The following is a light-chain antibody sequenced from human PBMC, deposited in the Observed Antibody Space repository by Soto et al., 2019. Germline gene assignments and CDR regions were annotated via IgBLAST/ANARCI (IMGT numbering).Light chain of an antibody. CDR1: QSVSSSY. J-gene: IGKJ4*01. V-gene: IGKV3-20*01. CDR3: QQYGSSPLT. Sequence: EIVLTQSPGTLSLSQGERATLSCRASQSVSSSYLAWYQQKPGQAPRLLIYGASSRATGIPDRFRGSGSGTDFTLTISRLEPEDFAVYYCQQYGSSPLTFGGGTKVDIK. CDR2: GAS.